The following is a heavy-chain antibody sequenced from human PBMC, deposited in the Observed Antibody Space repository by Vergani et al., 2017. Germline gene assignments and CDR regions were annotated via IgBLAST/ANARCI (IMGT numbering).Heavy chain of an antibody. V-gene: IGHV3-43D*03. CDR2: ISWDGGST. D-gene: IGHD2-2*01. CDR1: GFTFDDYA. Sequence: EVQLVESGGVVVQPGGSLRLSCAASGFTFDDYAMHWVRQAPGKGLEWVSLISWDGGSTYYADSVKGRFTISRDNSKNSLYLQMNSLRAEDTALYYCAKDSAPDCSSTSCPAYYYYGMDVWGQGTTVTVSS. J-gene: IGHJ6*02. CDR3: AKDSAPDCSSTSCPAYYYYGMDV.